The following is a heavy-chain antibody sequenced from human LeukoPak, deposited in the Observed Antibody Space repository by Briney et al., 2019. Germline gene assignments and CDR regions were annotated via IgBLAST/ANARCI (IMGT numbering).Heavy chain of an antibody. Sequence: SETLSLTCTVSGGSIISGGYYWSWIRQHPEKGLEWIGYIYYSGSTYYNPSLKSRVTISVDTSKNQFSLKLSSVTAADTAVYYCARDSGPIAAAGTILNYWGQGTLVTVSS. V-gene: IGHV4-31*03. CDR1: GGSIISGGYY. CDR2: IYYSGST. J-gene: IGHJ4*02. D-gene: IGHD6-13*01. CDR3: ARDSGPIAAAGTILNY.